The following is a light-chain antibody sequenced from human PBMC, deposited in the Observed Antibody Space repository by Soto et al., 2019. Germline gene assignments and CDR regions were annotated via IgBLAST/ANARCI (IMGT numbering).Light chain of an antibody. Sequence: QSVLTQPPSASGSPVQSVTISCTGTSSDVGGYNYVSWYQQHPGKAPKLMIYEVSERPSGVPDRFSGSKSSNTASLTVSGLQAEDEADYYCSSYAGSNNFVFGTGTKV. CDR2: EVS. CDR1: SSDVGGYNY. J-gene: IGLJ1*01. CDR3: SSYAGSNNFV. V-gene: IGLV2-8*01.